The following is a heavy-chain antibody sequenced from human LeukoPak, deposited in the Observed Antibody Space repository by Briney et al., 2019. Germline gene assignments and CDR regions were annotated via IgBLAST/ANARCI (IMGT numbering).Heavy chain of an antibody. CDR2: SNPGDDNT. CDR3: AREHDLWHEEGNWFDT. J-gene: IGHJ5*02. D-gene: IGHD3-3*01. Sequence: PGGSLSLSCLAAGFTLSSSSMSWVRQAAGKGLEWVAASNPGDDNTYYADSVKGRFTVSRDNSKNTLYLQLNTLRAEDTAVYYCAREHDLWHEEGNWFDTWGQGTLVTVSS. CDR1: GFTLSSSS. V-gene: IGHV3-23*01.